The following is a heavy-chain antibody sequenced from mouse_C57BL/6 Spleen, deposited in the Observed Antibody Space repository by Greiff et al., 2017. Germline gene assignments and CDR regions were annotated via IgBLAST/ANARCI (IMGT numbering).Heavy chain of an antibody. CDR1: GFTFSSYA. J-gene: IGHJ1*03. D-gene: IGHD3-3*01. CDR3: ARDGGDRYWYFDV. V-gene: IGHV5-4*01. CDR2: ISDGGSYT. Sequence: EVQLVESGGGLVKPGGSLKLSCAASGFTFSSYAMSWVRHTPEKRLEWVATISDGGSYTSYPDNVKGPFTISRDDAKNNLYLQMSHLKSEDTAMYDCARDGGDRYWYFDVWGTGTTVTVSS.